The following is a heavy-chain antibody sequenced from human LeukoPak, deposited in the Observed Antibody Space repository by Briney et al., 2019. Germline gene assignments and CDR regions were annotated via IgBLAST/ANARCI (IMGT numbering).Heavy chain of an antibody. D-gene: IGHD2-21*01. CDR2: IYPSGTT. CDR1: DVSISSYY. J-gene: IGHJ6*02. Sequence: KPSETLSLTCTVSDVSISSYYWSWIRQPAGKGLELIGRIYPSGTTNYNPSLKSRVTMSVDTSKNQFSLKLSSVTAADTAVYYCARDAGVRDYYYGMDVWGQGTTVTVSS. V-gene: IGHV4-4*07. CDR3: ARDAGVRDYYYGMDV.